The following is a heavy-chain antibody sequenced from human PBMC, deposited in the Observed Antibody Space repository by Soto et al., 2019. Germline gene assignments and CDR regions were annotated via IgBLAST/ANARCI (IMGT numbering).Heavy chain of an antibody. V-gene: IGHV3-74*01. D-gene: IGHD2-21*02. CDR3: ARARGDWGGAFDI. CDR1: GFTFSIYW. Sequence: EVQLVESGGGLVQPGGSLRLSCAASGFTFSIYWMHWVRQAPGKGLVWVSRINSDGSSTSYVDSVKGRFTISRDNVKNTLYLQMNSLRAEDTAVYYCARARGDWGGAFDIWGQGTMVTVSS. CDR2: INSDGSST. J-gene: IGHJ3*02.